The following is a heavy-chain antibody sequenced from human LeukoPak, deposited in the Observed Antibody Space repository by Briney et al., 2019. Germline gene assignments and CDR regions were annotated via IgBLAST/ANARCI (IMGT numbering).Heavy chain of an antibody. CDR3: AREGRYSGSPGDH. D-gene: IGHD1-26*01. V-gene: IGHV4-59*01. CDR2: IYYSGST. J-gene: IGHJ4*02. Sequence: SETLSLTCTVSGGSISSYYWSWIRQPPGKGLEWIGYIYYSGSTNYNPSLKSRVTISVDTSKNQFSLKLSSVTAADTAVYYCAREGRYSGSPGDHWGQGTLVTVSS. CDR1: GGSISSYY.